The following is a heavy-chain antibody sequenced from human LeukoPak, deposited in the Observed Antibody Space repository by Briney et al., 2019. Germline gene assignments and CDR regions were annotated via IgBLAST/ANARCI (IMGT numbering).Heavy chain of an antibody. CDR2: IYHSGST. CDR1: GGSISSGGYS. CDR3: ARRGIAAAGRIDY. J-gene: IGHJ4*02. Sequence: SETLSLTCAVSGGSISSGGYSWSWIRQPPGKGLEWIGYIYHSGSTYYNPSLKSRVTISVDTSKNQFSLKLSSVTAADTAVYYCARRGIAAAGRIDYWGQGTLVTVSS. D-gene: IGHD6-13*01. V-gene: IGHV4-30-2*01.